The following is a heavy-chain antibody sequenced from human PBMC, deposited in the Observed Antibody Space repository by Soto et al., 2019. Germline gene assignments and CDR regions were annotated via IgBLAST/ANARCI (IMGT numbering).Heavy chain of an antibody. D-gene: IGHD6-6*01. J-gene: IGHJ5*02. CDR1: GGSISSGGYY. CDR2: IYYSGST. CDR3: ARDLLNAPDVYSSSAGRFDP. V-gene: IGHV4-31*03. Sequence: QVQLQESGPGLVKPSQTLSLTCTVSGGSISSGGYYWSWIRQHPGKGLEGIGYIYYSGSTYYNPSLKSRVTISVDTSKNQFSLKLSSVTAADTAVYYCARDLLNAPDVYSSSAGRFDPWGQGTLVTVSS.